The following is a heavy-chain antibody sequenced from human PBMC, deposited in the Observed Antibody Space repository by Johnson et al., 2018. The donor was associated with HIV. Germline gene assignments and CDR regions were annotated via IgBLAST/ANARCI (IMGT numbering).Heavy chain of an antibody. J-gene: IGHJ3*02. CDR3: ASWGVGSSWNHDAFDI. CDR2: IWYDGSNK. D-gene: IGHD6-13*01. Sequence: QVQLVESGGGVVQPGRSLRLSCAASGFTFSSYGMHWVRQAPGKGLEWVAVIWYDGSNKYYADSVKGRFTISRDNSKNTLYLQMNSLRAEDTAVYYCASWGVGSSWNHDAFDIWGQGTMVTVSS. V-gene: IGHV3-30*19. CDR1: GFTFSSYG.